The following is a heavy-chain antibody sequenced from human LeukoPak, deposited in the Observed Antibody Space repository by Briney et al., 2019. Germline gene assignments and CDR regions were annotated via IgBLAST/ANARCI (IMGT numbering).Heavy chain of an antibody. CDR3: AATTLITMVRGVITNGYMDV. CDR2: IYSGGST. CDR1: GFTVSGKY. J-gene: IGHJ6*03. V-gene: IGHV3-66*02. D-gene: IGHD3-10*01. Sequence: GGSLRLSCAASGFTVSGKYMTWARQAPGKGLEWVSVIYSGGSTFYVGSLEGRFTISRDNSKNTLYLQMNSLRAEDTAVYYCAATTLITMVRGVITNGYMDVWGKGTTVTVSS.